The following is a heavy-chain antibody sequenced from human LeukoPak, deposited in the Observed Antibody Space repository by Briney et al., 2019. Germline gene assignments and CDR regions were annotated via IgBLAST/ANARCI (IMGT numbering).Heavy chain of an antibody. J-gene: IGHJ4*02. CDR3: TTGNY. CDR2: IKSKTDGGAT. V-gene: IGHV3-15*01. CDR1: GFMFSNAW. Sequence: PGGALRLCCAASGFMFSNAWMSRVRQAPGKRLEWVGRIKSKTDGGATDYAAPVKGRFTISRDDSKNTLHLQMNSLKSEDTAVYFCTTGNYWGQGTQVTVSS.